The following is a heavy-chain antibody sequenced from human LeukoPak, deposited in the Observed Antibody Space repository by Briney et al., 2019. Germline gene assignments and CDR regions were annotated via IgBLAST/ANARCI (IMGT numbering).Heavy chain of an antibody. CDR1: GFTFRSYA. CDR3: AKMGGSGYYLATYFDY. D-gene: IGHD3-22*01. J-gene: IGHJ4*02. Sequence: PGGSLRLSCAASGFTFRSYAMSWVRQAPGKGLEWVSVISGSGRSTYYADSMKGRFTISRDTSKNTLYLQMNSLRAEDTAVYYCAKMGGSGYYLATYFDYWGQGTLSPSPQ. CDR2: ISGSGRST. V-gene: IGHV3-23*01.